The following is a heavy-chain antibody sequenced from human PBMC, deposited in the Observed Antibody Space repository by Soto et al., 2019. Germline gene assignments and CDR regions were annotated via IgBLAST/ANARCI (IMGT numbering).Heavy chain of an antibody. D-gene: IGHD3-10*01. V-gene: IGHV3-48*01. J-gene: IGHJ4*02. Sequence: GSLRLSCAASGFTFSSYSMNWVRQAPGKGLEWVSYISSSSSTIYYAGSVKGRFTISRDNAKNSLYLQMNSLRAEDTAVYYCARANYYGSPGDFDYWGQGTLVTVSS. CDR3: ARANYYGSPGDFDY. CDR1: GFTFSSYS. CDR2: ISSSSSTI.